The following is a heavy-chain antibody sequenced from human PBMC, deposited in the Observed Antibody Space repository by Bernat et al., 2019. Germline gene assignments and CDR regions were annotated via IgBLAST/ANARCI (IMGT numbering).Heavy chain of an antibody. D-gene: IGHD6-13*01. Sequence: QVQLVESGGGVVQPGRSLRLSCAASGFTFNNYGMHWVRQVPGKGLEWVAVIWYDGNNKYYADSVKGRFTISRDNSKNTLYLQLNSLGAEDTAVYYCARLGSSWSFDYCGQGTLVTVSS. CDR3: ARLGSSWSFDY. V-gene: IGHV3-33*01. CDR2: IWYDGNNK. CDR1: GFTFNNYG. J-gene: IGHJ4*02.